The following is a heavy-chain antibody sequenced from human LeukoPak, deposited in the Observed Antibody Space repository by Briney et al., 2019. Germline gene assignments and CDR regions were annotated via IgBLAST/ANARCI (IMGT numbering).Heavy chain of an antibody. V-gene: IGHV1-8*03. CDR3: ARVSGAAGSPDDY. D-gene: IGHD6-13*01. CDR2: MNPNSGNT. Sequence: ASVKVSCKASGYTFTSYDINWVRQATGQGLEWMGWMNPNSGNTGYAQKFQGRVTITRNTSISTAYMELSSLRSEDTAVYYCARVSGAAGSPDDYWGQGTLVTVSS. J-gene: IGHJ4*02. CDR1: GYTFTSYD.